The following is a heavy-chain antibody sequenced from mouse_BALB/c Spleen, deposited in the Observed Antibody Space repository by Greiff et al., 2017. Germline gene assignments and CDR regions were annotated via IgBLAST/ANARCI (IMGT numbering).Heavy chain of an antibody. D-gene: IGHD2-2*01. CDR3: ARRDYGYGDFDY. J-gene: IGHJ2*01. Sequence: EVQLVESGGGLVQPGGSRKLSCAASGFTFSSFGMHWVRQAPEKGLEWVAYISSGSSTIYYADTVKGRFTISRDNPKNTLFLQMTSLRSEDTAMYYVARRDYGYGDFDYWGQGTTLTVSS. CDR2: ISSGSSTI. CDR1: GFTFSSFG. V-gene: IGHV5-17*02.